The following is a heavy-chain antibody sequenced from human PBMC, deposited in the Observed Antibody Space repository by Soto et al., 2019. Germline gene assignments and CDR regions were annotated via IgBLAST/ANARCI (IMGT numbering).Heavy chain of an antibody. V-gene: IGHV1-18*01. CDR3: ARIGFDGH. D-gene: IGHD3-9*01. J-gene: IGHJ1*01. CDR1: GYTFTSYG. Sequence: QVQLVQSGSEIKKPGASVKVSCKAFGYTFTSYGIGWVRQAPGQGLEWMGWISVYNDNTNYAQKFQGRVTMTTETSSSTAYTELRSLKSDDTAVYYCARIGFDGHWGQGNLVTVSS. CDR2: ISVYNDNT.